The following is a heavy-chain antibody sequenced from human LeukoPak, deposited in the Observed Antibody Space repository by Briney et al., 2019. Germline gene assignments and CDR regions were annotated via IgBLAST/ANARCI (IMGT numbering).Heavy chain of an antibody. V-gene: IGHV3-21*01. D-gene: IGHD1-1*01. J-gene: IGHJ4*02. CDR1: GFTFSSYS. CDR3: ARGGYNWNDGFDY. Sequence: GGSLRLSCAASGFTFSSYSMNWVRQAPGKGLEWVSSISSSSSYIYYAGSVKGRFTISRDNAKNSLYLQMNSLRAEDTAVYYCARGGYNWNDGFDYWGQGTLVTVSS. CDR2: ISSSSSYI.